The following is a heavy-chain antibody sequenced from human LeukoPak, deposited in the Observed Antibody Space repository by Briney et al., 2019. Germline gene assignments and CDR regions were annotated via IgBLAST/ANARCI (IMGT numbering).Heavy chain of an antibody. Sequence: ASVKVSCKASGYTFTSYYMHWVRQAPGQGLEWMGIINPSGGSTSYAQKFQGRVTMTRDMSTSTVYMVLSSLRSEDTAVYYCARAELLRSCGFDPWGQGTLVTVSS. D-gene: IGHD3-10*02. CDR2: INPSGGST. J-gene: IGHJ5*02. V-gene: IGHV1-46*01. CDR1: GYTFTSYY. CDR3: ARAELLRSCGFDP.